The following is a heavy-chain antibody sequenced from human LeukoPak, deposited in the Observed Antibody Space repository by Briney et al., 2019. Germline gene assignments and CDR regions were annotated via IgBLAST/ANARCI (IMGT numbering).Heavy chain of an antibody. J-gene: IGHJ4*02. CDR1: GYTFTSYG. Sequence: ASVKVSCKASGYTFTSYGISWVRQAPGQGLEWMGWISAYNGNTNYAQKLQGRVTMTTDTSTSTAYMELSSLRSDDTAVYYCARDVVTMVRGVITTRKEHCDYWGQGTLVTVSS. CDR3: ARDVVTMVRGVITTRKEHCDY. CDR2: ISAYNGNT. D-gene: IGHD3-10*01. V-gene: IGHV1-18*01.